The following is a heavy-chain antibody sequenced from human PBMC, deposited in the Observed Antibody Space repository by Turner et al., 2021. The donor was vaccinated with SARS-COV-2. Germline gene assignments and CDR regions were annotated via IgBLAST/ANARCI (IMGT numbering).Heavy chain of an antibody. CDR3: AKAAGGGFYYYYMDV. J-gene: IGHJ6*03. CDR1: GFTFSSYG. Sequence: QVQLVESGGGVVQPGRSLSLSCAASGFTFSSYGMHWVRQAPGKGLEWVAVISYDGSNKYYADSVKGRFTISRDNSKNTLYLQMNSLRAEDTAVYYCAKAAGGGFYYYYMDVWGKGTTVTFSS. D-gene: IGHD2-8*02. CDR2: ISYDGSNK. V-gene: IGHV3-30*18.